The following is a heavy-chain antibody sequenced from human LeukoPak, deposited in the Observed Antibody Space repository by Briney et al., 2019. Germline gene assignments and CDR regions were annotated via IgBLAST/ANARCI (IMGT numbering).Heavy chain of an antibody. CDR1: GGSISSSSYY. CDR2: IYYSGST. J-gene: IGHJ4*02. V-gene: IGHV4-39*07. Sequence: SETLSLTCTVSGGSISSSSYYWGWTRQPPGKGLEWIGSIYYSGSTYYNPSLKSRVTISVDTSKNQFSLKLSSVSAADTAVYYCARVARSHNLGYWGQGTLVTVSS. CDR3: ARVARSHNLGY.